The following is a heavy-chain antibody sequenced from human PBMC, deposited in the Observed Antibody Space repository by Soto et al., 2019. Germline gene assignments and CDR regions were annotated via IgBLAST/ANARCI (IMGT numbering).Heavy chain of an antibody. CDR3: ARDRGDRNDSYYGVDV. CDR1: GGSISPYY. V-gene: IGHV4-59*01. Sequence: PSETLSLTCTVSGGSISPYYWSWIRQPPGRGLEWIGYIYYTGNTNYNPSLKSRVTISLDTSKNQFSLKLSSVTAADTAVYYCARDRGDRNDSYYGVDVWGQGTTVT. J-gene: IGHJ6*02. D-gene: IGHD7-27*01. CDR2: IYYTGNT.